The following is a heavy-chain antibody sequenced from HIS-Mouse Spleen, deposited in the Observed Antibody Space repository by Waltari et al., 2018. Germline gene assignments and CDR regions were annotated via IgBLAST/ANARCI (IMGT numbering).Heavy chain of an antibody. Sequence: EVQLVESGGGLVKPGGSLRLSCAASGFTLSNAWMSWVRRGPGKGLEWVGSIKSKTDGGRTDYAAPVKGRFTISRDDSKNTLYLQMNSLKTEDTAVYYCTTVGRSSSFDYWGQGTLVTVSS. J-gene: IGHJ4*02. V-gene: IGHV3-15*01. D-gene: IGHD6-6*01. CDR2: IKSKTDGGRT. CDR1: GFTLSNAW. CDR3: TTVGRSSSFDY.